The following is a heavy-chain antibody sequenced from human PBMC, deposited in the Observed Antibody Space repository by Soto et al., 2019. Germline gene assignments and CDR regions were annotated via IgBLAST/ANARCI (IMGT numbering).Heavy chain of an antibody. J-gene: IGHJ5*02. D-gene: IGHD1-20*01. Sequence: PGGSLRLSCAASGFTFSSYGMHWVRQAPGKGLEWVAVIWYDGSNKYYADSVKGRFTISRDNSKNTLYLQMNSLRAEDTAVYYCARKVDNWKWVNWFDPWGQGTLVTVSS. CDR1: GFTFSSYG. CDR3: ARKVDNWKWVNWFDP. V-gene: IGHV3-33*01. CDR2: IWYDGSNK.